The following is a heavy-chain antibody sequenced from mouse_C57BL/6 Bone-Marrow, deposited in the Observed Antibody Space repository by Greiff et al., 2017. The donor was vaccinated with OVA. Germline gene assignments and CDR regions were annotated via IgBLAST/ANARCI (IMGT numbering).Heavy chain of an antibody. CDR1: GYTFTSYW. J-gene: IGHJ1*03. CDR2: IDPSDSYT. D-gene: IGHD2-3*01. V-gene: IGHV1-50*01. Sequence: QVQLQQPGAELVKPGASVKLSCKASGYTFTSYWMQWVKQRPGQGLEWIGEIDPSDSYTNYNQKFKGKATLPVDTSSSTAYMQLSSLTSEDSAVYYCARKGWLPYWYFDVWGTGTTVTVSS. CDR3: ARKGWLPYWYFDV.